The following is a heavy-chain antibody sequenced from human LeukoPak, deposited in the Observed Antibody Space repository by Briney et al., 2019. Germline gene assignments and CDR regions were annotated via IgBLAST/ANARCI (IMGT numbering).Heavy chain of an antibody. CDR1: GGSFSGYY. CDR3: ARHKQYSSSWYFDY. D-gene: IGHD6-13*01. V-gene: IGHV4-34*01. J-gene: IGHJ4*02. CDR2: IYYSGST. Sequence: SETLSLTCAVYGGSFSGYYWAWIRQPPGKGLEWMGNIYYSGSTYYNPSLKSRVTISVDTSKNQFSLKLSSVTAADTAVYYCARHKQYSSSWYFDYWGQGTLVTVSS.